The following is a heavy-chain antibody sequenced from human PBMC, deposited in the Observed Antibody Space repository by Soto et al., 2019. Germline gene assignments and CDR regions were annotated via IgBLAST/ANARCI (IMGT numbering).Heavy chain of an antibody. Sequence: SETLSLTCAVYGGSFSGYYWSWIRQPPGKGLEWIGEINHSGSTNYNPSLKSRVTISVDTSKNQFSLKLSSVTAADTAVYYCARHKYSSSWYTYFDYWGQGTLVTVSS. CDR1: GGSFSGYY. CDR2: INHSGST. CDR3: ARHKYSSSWYTYFDY. D-gene: IGHD6-13*01. J-gene: IGHJ4*02. V-gene: IGHV4-34*01.